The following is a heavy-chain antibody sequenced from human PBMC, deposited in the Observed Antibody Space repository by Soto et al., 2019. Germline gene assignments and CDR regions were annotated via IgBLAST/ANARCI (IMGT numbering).Heavy chain of an antibody. V-gene: IGHV1-2*02. CDR3: ARYPLAVAGPNWFDP. D-gene: IGHD6-19*01. Sequence: GASVKVSCKASGYTFTGYYMHWVRQAPGQGLEWMGWINPNSGGTNYAQKFQGRVTMTRDTSISTAYMELSRLRSDDTAVYYCARYPLAVAGPNWFDPWGQGTLVTVSS. J-gene: IGHJ5*02. CDR2: INPNSGGT. CDR1: GYTFTGYY.